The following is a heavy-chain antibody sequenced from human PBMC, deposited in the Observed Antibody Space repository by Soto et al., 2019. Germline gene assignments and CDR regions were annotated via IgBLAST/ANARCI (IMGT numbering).Heavy chain of an antibody. CDR1: GGTFSSYA. D-gene: IGHD2-2*01. V-gene: IGHV1-69*01. J-gene: IGHJ6*02. CDR3: ARDPSYCSSTSCSRRKYYYYGMDV. CDR2: IIPIFGTA. Sequence: QVQLVQSGAEVKKPGSSVKVSCKASGGTFSSYAISWVRQAPGQGLEWMGGIIPIFGTANYAQKFQGRVTITADESTSTAYMELSSLRSEDTAVYYCARDPSYCSSTSCSRRKYYYYGMDVWGQGTTVTVSS.